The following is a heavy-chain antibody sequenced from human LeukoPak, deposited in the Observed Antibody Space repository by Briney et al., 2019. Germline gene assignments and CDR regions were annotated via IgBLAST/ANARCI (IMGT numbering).Heavy chain of an antibody. V-gene: IGHV3-23*01. D-gene: IGHD6-6*01. Sequence: PGGSLRLSRAASGFTFTNYAMNWVRQAPGKGLEWVSSISGSGDSTYYADSVKGRFTISRDNSKNTVYLQMNSLRAEDTAVYYCARGREAARPPLGYWGQGTLVTVSS. CDR1: GFTFTNYA. CDR3: ARGREAARPPLGY. CDR2: ISGSGDST. J-gene: IGHJ4*02.